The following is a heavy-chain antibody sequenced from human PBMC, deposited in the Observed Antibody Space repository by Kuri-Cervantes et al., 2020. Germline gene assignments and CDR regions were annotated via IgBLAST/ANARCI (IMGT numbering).Heavy chain of an antibody. CDR1: GGSFSGYY. J-gene: IGHJ4*02. D-gene: IGHD2-15*01. CDR3: ARADCSSVNCQLGGSGNFDY. V-gene: IGHV4-34*01. CDR2: INHSGST. Sequence: SETLSLTCAVYGGSFSGYYWNWIRQPPGKGLEWIGEINHSGSTNYNPSLKSRVTISVDTSKNQFSLKLSSATAADTAVYYCARADCSSVNCQLGGSGNFDYWGQGTLVTVSS.